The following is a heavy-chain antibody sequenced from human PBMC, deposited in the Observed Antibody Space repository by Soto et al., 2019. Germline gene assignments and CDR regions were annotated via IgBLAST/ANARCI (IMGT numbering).Heavy chain of an antibody. J-gene: IGHJ6*02. CDR2: IGIAGDT. CDR1: GFTFSSYD. CDR3: ARKRPDYYYYYGMDV. Sequence: EVQLVESGGGLVQPGGSLRLSCAASGFTFSSYDMHWVRQAKGKVLEWVSAIGIAGDTYYPGSVKGRFNISRENAKNSLYLQMNSLRAEDTAVYYCARKRPDYYYYYGMDVWGQGTTVTVSS. V-gene: IGHV3-13*01.